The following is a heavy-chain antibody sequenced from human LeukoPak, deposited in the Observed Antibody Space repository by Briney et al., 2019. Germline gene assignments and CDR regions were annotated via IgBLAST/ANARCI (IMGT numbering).Heavy chain of an antibody. D-gene: IGHD2-2*01. V-gene: IGHV4-39*07. J-gene: IGHJ4*02. Sequence: SETLSLTCTVSGVSISSSNSYWGWIRQPPGKGLEWIGSIYYSGSTYYNPSLKSRVTISVDTSKNQFSLKLSSVTAADTAVYYCARAEGYCSSTSCRGFDYWGQGTLVTVSS. CDR3: ARAEGYCSSTSCRGFDY. CDR1: GVSISSSNSY. CDR2: IYYSGST.